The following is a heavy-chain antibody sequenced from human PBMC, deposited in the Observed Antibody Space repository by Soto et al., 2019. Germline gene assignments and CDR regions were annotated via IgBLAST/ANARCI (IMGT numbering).Heavy chain of an antibody. V-gene: IGHV1-18*01. CDR1: GYTFTSYG. CDR3: AREAPSGSYGFDY. D-gene: IGHD1-26*01. Sequence: ASVKVSCKASGYTFTSYGISWVRQAPGQGLEWMGIINASNGNTSYAQKLQGRVTMTTDTSTSTVYMELRSLRSEDTAVYYCAREAPSGSYGFDYWGQGTLVTVSS. J-gene: IGHJ4*02. CDR2: INASNGNT.